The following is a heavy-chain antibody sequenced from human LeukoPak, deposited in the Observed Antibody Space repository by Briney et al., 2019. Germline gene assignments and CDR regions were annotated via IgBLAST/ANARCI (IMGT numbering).Heavy chain of an antibody. CDR1: GYTFTSYG. J-gene: IGHJ6*02. Sequence: GASVKVSCKASGYTFTSYGISWLRQAPGQGLEWMGWISAYNGSTNYAQKLQGRVTMTTDTSTSTAYMELRSLRSDDTAVYYCARDGIAAAGDYYYYGMDVWGQGTTVTVSS. CDR3: ARDGIAAAGDYYYYGMDV. CDR2: ISAYNGST. V-gene: IGHV1-18*01. D-gene: IGHD6-13*01.